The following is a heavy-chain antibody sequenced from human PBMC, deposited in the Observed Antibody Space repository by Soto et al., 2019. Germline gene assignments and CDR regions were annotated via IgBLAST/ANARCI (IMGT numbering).Heavy chain of an antibody. CDR3: AGRGGATKRVDY. J-gene: IGHJ4*02. CDR2: IIPIFGTA. Sequence: QVQLVQSGAEVKKPGSSVKVSCKASGGTFSSYAISWVRQAPGQGLEWMGGIIPIFGTANYAQKFQGRVTVNGEKTPENGHLGVGSLRTWDNGGEFLAGRGGATKRVDYWGQGTLVTVSS. D-gene: IGHD1-26*01. V-gene: IGHV1-69*06. CDR1: GGTFSSYA.